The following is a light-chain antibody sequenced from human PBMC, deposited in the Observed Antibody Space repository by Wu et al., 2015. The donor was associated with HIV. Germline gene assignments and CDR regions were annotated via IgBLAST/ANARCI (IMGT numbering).Light chain of an antibody. CDR1: QDIANY. Sequence: DVQMTQSPSSLSASVGDRVTLTCQASQDIANYLSWYQQKPGKAPTLLIYDASNLETGVPSRFSGGGFGTDFTFTISSLQPEDIATYYCQQYDNLPLTFGGGTKVEIK. CDR3: QQYDNLPLT. V-gene: IGKV1-33*01. CDR2: DAS. J-gene: IGKJ4*01.